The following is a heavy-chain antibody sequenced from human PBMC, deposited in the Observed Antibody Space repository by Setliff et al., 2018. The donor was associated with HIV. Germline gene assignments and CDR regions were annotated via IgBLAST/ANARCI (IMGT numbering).Heavy chain of an antibody. CDR2: IRTKANSYAT. D-gene: IGHD2-2*01. V-gene: IGHV3-73*01. J-gene: IGHJ4*02. CDR3: TKVGYCSSASCYASDY. Sequence: GGSLRLSCVGSGFTFNGYAMNWVRQAPGKGLEWVGRIRTKANSYATAYGAAVKGRFTISRDDSKNTAYLQMNSLKTEDTAVYYCTKVGYCSSASCYASDYWGQGTLVTVSS. CDR1: GFTFNGYA.